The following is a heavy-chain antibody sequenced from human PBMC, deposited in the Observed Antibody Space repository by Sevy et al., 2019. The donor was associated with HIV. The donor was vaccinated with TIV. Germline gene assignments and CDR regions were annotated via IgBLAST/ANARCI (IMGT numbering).Heavy chain of an antibody. CDR3: ARGKSGYGYALNY. D-gene: IGHD5-18*01. CDR2: IWFDGSNE. J-gene: IGHJ4*02. V-gene: IGHV3-33*01. CDR1: GFSFSSYG. Sequence: GGSLRLSCAASGFSFSSYGMHWVRQAPGKGLEWLAVIWFDGSNEYYADSVKGRFTISRDIAKNTLYLQMNSLRAEDTAVYYCARGKSGYGYALNYWGQGTLVTVSS.